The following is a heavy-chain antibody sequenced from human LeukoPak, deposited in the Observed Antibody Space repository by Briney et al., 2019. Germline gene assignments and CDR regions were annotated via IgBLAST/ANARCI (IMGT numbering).Heavy chain of an antibody. CDR2: ISSSGSTI. Sequence: GGSLRLSCAASGFTFSDYYMSWIRQAPGKGLEWVSYISSSGSTIYYADSVKGRFTISRDNSKNTLYLQMNSLRAEDTAVYYCARAPRDIVDYYYYMDVWGKGTTVTISS. J-gene: IGHJ6*03. CDR3: ARAPRDIVDYYYYMDV. D-gene: IGHD2-15*01. V-gene: IGHV3-11*01. CDR1: GFTFSDYY.